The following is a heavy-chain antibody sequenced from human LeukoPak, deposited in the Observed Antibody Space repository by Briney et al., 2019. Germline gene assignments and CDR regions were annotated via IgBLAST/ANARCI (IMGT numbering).Heavy chain of an antibody. D-gene: IGHD2-2*02. CDR1: AGSITNYY. J-gene: IGHJ6*03. CDR3: AREGYCSSTSCYKNYYYYMDV. V-gene: IGHV4-59*12. Sequence: SETLSLTCTVSAGSITNYYWSWIRQPPGKGLEWIGYIYYTGSTNYNPSLKSRVSISVDTSKNQFSLKLSSVTAADTAVYYCAREGYCSSTSCYKNYYYYMDVWGKGTTVTVSS. CDR2: IYYTGST.